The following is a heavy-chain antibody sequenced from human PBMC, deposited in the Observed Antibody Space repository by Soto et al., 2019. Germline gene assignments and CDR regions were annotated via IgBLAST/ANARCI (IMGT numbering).Heavy chain of an antibody. CDR1: GFTFSSCS. CDR2: ITTSSHTI. CDR3: ARHGTKVSHDX. V-gene: IGHV3-48*02. Sequence: GGSLRLSFAASGFTFSSCSMDWVRQAPGQGLEWISCITTSSHTIYYANSVRGRFTISRDNAKNSLFLQMNSLRDEDTAVYYCARHGTKVSHDXWGQGTTLTVS. J-gene: IGHJ6*02. D-gene: IGHD2-8*01.